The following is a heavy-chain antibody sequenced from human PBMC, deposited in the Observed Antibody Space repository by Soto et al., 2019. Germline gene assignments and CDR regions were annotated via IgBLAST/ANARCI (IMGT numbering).Heavy chain of an antibody. CDR1: GYTFTGYY. D-gene: IGHD4-17*01. J-gene: IGHJ2*01. V-gene: IGHV1-2*04. CDR3: ARSATVTTLWYFDL. Sequence: ASVKVSFKASGYTFTGYYMHWVRQAPGQGLEWMGWINPNSGGTNYAQKFQGWVTMTRDTSISTAYMELSRLRSDDTAVYYCARSATVTTLWYFDLWGRGTLVTVSS. CDR2: INPNSGGT.